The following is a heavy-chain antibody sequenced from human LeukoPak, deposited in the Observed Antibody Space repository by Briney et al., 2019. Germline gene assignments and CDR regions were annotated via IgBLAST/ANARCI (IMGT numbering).Heavy chain of an antibody. V-gene: IGHV3-21*04. D-gene: IGHD2-15*01. CDR3: AREVGSSRAFDI. Sequence: PGGSLRLSCAASGFTFSSYSMKWVRQAPGKGLEWVSSISSGSTYIYNADSVKGRFTISRDNAKNSLYLLMNSLTAEDTAVYYCAREVGSSRAFDIWGQGTMVTVSS. CDR1: GFTFSSYS. CDR2: ISSGSTYI. J-gene: IGHJ3*02.